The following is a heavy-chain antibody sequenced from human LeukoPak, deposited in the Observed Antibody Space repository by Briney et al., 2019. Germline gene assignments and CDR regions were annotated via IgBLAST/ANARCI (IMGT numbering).Heavy chain of an antibody. CDR2: IYYSGST. J-gene: IGHJ3*02. CDR1: GGSTRGYY. V-gene: IGHV4-59*12. CDR3: ASHFTYYYDSSGYPRDAFDI. Sequence: SETLSLTCTVSGGSTRGYYWSWIRQSPGKGLVWIGYIYYSGSTNYNPSLKSRVTISLDMSKNQVSMKLSSVTAADTALYYCASHFTYYYDSSGYPRDAFDIWGQGTMVTVSS. D-gene: IGHD3-22*01.